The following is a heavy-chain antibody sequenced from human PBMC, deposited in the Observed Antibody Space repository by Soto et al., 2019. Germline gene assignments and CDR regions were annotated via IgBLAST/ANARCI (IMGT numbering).Heavy chain of an antibody. CDR1: GFTFSRYW. V-gene: IGHV3-74*01. CDR3: LRSEYSYGHYVIDV. Sequence: GGSLRLSCAASGFTFSRYWMHWVRQAPGKGLVWVSRINSDGSSTSYADSVKGRFTISRDNAKNTLYLQMNSLSAEDTAVYYFLRSEYSYGHYVIDVRGQRSSDTGSS. D-gene: IGHD5-18*01. J-gene: IGHJ6*02. CDR2: INSDGSST.